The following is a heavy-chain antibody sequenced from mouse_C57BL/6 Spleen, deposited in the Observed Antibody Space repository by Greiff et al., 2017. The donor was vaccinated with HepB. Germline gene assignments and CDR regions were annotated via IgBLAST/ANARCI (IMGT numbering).Heavy chain of an antibody. J-gene: IGHJ2*01. CDR3: ARTGSHYGDY. D-gene: IGHD2-5*01. CDR2: IYPRSGNT. Sequence: QVHVKQSGAELARPGASVKLSCKASGYTFTSYGISWVKQRTGQGLEWIGEIYPRSGNTYYNEKFKGKATLTADKSSSTAYMELRSLTSEDSAVYFCARTGSHYGDYWGQGTTLTVSS. V-gene: IGHV1-81*01. CDR1: GYTFTSYG.